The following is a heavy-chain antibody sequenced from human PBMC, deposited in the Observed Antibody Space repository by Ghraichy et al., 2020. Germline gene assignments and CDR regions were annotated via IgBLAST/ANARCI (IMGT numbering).Heavy chain of an antibody. CDR3: ATAPRIAVAGKGENWFDP. D-gene: IGHD6-19*01. Sequence: PSVKVSCKVSGYTLTELSMHWVRQAPGKGLEWMGGFDPEDGETIYAQKFQGRVTMTEDTSTDTAYMELSSLRSEDTAVYYCATAPRIAVAGKGENWFDPWGQGTLVTVSS. J-gene: IGHJ5*02. CDR1: GYTLTELS. CDR2: FDPEDGET. V-gene: IGHV1-24*01.